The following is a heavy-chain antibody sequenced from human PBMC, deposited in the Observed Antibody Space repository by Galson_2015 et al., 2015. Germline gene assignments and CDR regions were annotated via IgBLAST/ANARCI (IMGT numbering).Heavy chain of an antibody. J-gene: IGHJ3*01. Sequence: PGKGLEWIGNIYYGGSTYYNSSLKSRVIISVDTSKSQFSLKLISVTDADTAMYYCARHRQGGYSYGFDFWGRGTMVTVSS. CDR3: ARHRQGGYSYGFDF. D-gene: IGHD5-18*01. V-gene: IGHV4-39*01. CDR2: IYYGGST.